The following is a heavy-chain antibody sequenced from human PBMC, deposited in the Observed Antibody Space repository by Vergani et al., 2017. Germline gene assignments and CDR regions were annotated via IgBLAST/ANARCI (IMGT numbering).Heavy chain of an antibody. Sequence: EVQLVESGGGLVQPGGSLRLSCAASGFTFSSYEMNWVRQAPGKGLEWVSYISSSGSTIYYADSVKGRFTISRDNSKNTLYLQMNSLRAEDTAVYYCAKAYGGKVTLYGMYVWGQGTTVTVSS. D-gene: IGHD4-23*01. V-gene: IGHV3-48*03. CDR1: GFTFSSYE. CDR2: ISSSGSTI. CDR3: AKAYGGKVTLYGMYV. J-gene: IGHJ6*02.